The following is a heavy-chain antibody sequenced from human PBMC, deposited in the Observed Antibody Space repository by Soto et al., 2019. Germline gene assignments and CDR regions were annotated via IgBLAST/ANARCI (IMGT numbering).Heavy chain of an antibody. J-gene: IGHJ6*02. Sequence: PSETLSLTCTVSGGSISSGDYYWSWIRQPPGKGPEWIGYIYYSGSTYYNPSLKSRVTISVDTSKNQFSLKLSSVTAADTAVYYCARDSYDFWSGYYSDYYYGMDVWGQGTTVTVSS. D-gene: IGHD3-3*01. CDR2: IYYSGST. CDR1: GGSISSGDYY. CDR3: ARDSYDFWSGYYSDYYYGMDV. V-gene: IGHV4-30-4*01.